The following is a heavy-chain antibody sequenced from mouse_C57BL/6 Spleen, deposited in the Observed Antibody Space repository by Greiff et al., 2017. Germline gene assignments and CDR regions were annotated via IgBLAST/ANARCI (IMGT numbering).Heavy chain of an antibody. Sequence: VQLQQSGAELVKPGASVTLSCKASGYTFTSYWMHWVKQRPGQGLEWIGMIHPNSGSTNYNEKFKSKATLTVDKSSSTAYMQLSSLTSEDSAVYYCARRDGFDYWGQGTTLTVSS. D-gene: IGHD2-3*01. V-gene: IGHV1-64*01. CDR2: IHPNSGST. J-gene: IGHJ2*01. CDR3: ARRDGFDY. CDR1: GYTFTSYW.